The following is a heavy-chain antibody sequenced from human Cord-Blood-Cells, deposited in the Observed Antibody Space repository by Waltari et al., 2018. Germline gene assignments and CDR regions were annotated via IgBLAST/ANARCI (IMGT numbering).Heavy chain of an antibody. V-gene: IGHV3-23*01. CDR1: GFTFSSYA. CDR2: ISGSGGST. D-gene: IGHD6-19*01. Sequence: EVQLLESGGGLVQPGGSLRLSCAASGFTFSSYAMSWVRQAPGKGLEWVSAISGSGGSTYNADSVKGRFTISRDNSKNTLYLQMNSLRAEDTAVYYCAKDVSEIGSSGWYYFDYWGQGTLVTVSS. CDR3: AKDVSEIGSSGWYYFDY. J-gene: IGHJ4*02.